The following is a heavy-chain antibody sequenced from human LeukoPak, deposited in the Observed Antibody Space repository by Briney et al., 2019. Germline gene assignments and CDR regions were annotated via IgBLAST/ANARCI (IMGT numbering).Heavy chain of an antibody. Sequence: GESLKISCKASGYTFTDHAVHWVRQAPGQSLEWMGWINSVNGDTRYLQKLQGRVTITRDTSASTAYIELTSLTSEDTAIYYCARDARRCSGVVCHFGWFDPWGQGTLVTVSS. CDR1: GYTFTDHA. J-gene: IGHJ5*02. D-gene: IGHD2-15*01. CDR3: ARDARRCSGVVCHFGWFDP. V-gene: IGHV1-3*01. CDR2: INSVNGDT.